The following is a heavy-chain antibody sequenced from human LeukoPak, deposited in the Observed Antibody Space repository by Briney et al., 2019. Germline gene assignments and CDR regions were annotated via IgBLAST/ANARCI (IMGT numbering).Heavy chain of an antibody. D-gene: IGHD3-10*01. CDR3: AKESGDVSSGGVDV. CDR2: ISRDGGRT. V-gene: IGHV3-43*02. J-gene: IGHJ6*02. CDR1: GFTFDDYV. Sequence: GGSLRLSCAASGFTFDDYVMHWVRHAPGKGLEWVSLISRDGGRTHYADSVKGRFTISRDRSKNSLYLQMNSLRTEDTALYFCAKESGDVSSGGVDVWGQGTTVIVSS.